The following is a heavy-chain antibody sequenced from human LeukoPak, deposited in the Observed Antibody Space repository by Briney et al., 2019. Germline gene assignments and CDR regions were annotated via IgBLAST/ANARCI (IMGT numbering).Heavy chain of an antibody. J-gene: IGHJ3*02. D-gene: IGHD3-16*02. CDR3: ARGVDWLSSAFDI. CDR2: ISYDGSNK. CDR1: GFTFSSYG. V-gene: IGHV3-30*03. Sequence: GGSLRLSCAASGFTFSSYGMHWVRQAPGKGLEWVAVISYDGSNKYYADSVKGRFTISRDNSKNTLYLQMNSLRAEDTAVYYCARGVDWLSSAFDIWGQGTMVTVSS.